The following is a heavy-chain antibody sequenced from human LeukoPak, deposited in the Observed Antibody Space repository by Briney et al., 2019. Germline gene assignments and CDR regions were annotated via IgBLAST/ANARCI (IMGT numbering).Heavy chain of an antibody. CDR1: GFTFSSYG. J-gene: IGHJ4*02. CDR3: AKGMAAYGSGSLFDY. D-gene: IGHD3-10*01. CDR2: ISYDGPNK. Sequence: GGSLRLSCAASGFTFSSYGMHWVRQAPGKGLEWVAVISYDGPNKYYADSVKGRFTISSDNSKKTLYLQMNSLRAEDTAVYYCAKGMAAYGSGSLFDYWGQGTLVTVSS. V-gene: IGHV3-30*18.